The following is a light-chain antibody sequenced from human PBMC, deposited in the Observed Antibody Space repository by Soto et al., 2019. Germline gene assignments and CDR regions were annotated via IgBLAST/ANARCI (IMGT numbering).Light chain of an antibody. J-gene: IGKJ1*01. CDR3: QQYKDHVWT. CDR2: DVS. CDR1: QTVERW. Sequence: DIQMTQSPSTLPASVRDRVTISCRASQTVERWLAWYQQKPGKAPKLLISDVSTLERGVPSRFSGSGSATEFTLTISGLQSDDFATYYCQQYKDHVWTFGQGTKV. V-gene: IGKV1-5*01.